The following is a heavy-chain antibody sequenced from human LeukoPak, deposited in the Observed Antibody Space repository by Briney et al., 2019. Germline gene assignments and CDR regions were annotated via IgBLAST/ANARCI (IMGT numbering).Heavy chain of an antibody. D-gene: IGHD3-22*01. J-gene: IGHJ4*02. CDR2: IYYSGST. V-gene: IGHV4-61*01. Sequence: SETLSLTCTVSGDSVSSAYYYWSWIRQPPGKGLEWIGYIYYSGSTNYNPSLKSRVTMSIDTSKSQFSLKLSSVTAADTAVYYCARDYTGDYDSSGYLYYLDYWGLGALVTVSS. CDR1: GDSVSSAYYY. CDR3: ARDYTGDYDSSGYLYYLDY.